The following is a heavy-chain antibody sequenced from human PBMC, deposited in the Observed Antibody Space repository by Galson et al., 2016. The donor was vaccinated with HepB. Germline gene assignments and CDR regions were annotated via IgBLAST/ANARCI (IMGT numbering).Heavy chain of an antibody. CDR3: ARDGGFCSDATCYYRKH. V-gene: IGHV3-23*01. D-gene: IGHD2-15*01. Sequence: SLRLSCAASGFTFNSFAMTWVRQAPGKGLEWVSTIIGSGGSMSYADSVRGRFITSRDNSKNTLYLQLNSLRADDTALYYRARDGGFCSDATCYYRKHWGQGTLVTVSS. CDR2: IIGSGGSM. J-gene: IGHJ4*02. CDR1: GFTFNSFA.